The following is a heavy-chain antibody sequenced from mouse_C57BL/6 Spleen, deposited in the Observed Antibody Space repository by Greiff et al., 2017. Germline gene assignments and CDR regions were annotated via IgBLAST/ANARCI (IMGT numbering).Heavy chain of an antibody. CDR1: GYTFTSYW. CDR2: IYPSDSET. CDR3: ARSSSGYVEGD. Sequence: QVQLQQPGAELVRPGSSVKLSCKASGYTFTSYWMDWVKQRPGQGLEWIGNIYPSDSETHYNQKFKDKATLTVDKSSSTAYMQLSSLTSEDSAVYYCARSSSGYVEGDGGKGTTLTVSS. V-gene: IGHV1-61*01. J-gene: IGHJ2*01. D-gene: IGHD3-2*02.